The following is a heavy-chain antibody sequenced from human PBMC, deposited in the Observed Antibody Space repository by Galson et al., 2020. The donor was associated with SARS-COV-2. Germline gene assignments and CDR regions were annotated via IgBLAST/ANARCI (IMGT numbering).Heavy chain of an antibody. J-gene: IGHJ5*02. CDR3: ARAASRRGSSWYRFDP. D-gene: IGHD6-13*01. CDR2: INPSGGST. V-gene: IGHV1-46*01. CDR1: GYSFISFY. Sequence: ASVKVSCKASGYSFISFYIHWVRQAPGQGLEWMGLINPSGGSTSYAQKFQGRVTMTRDTSTSTVYLDLSSLRSEDTAVYYCARAASRRGSSWYRFDPWGQGTLVTVSS.